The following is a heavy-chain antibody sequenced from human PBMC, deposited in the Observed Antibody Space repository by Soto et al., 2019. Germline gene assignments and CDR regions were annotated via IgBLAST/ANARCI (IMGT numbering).Heavy chain of an antibody. CDR2: IYWDDDK. V-gene: IGHV2-5*02. Sequence: SGPTLVNPTQTLTLTCTLSGFSLNTSRVGVGWIRQPPGKALEWLALIYWDDDKRYSPSLKSRLTITKDTSKNHVVLTMTNMDPVDTATYYCAHRRGYYGSGSYSGMFWFDPWGQGTLVTVSS. CDR3: AHRRGYYGSGSYSGMFWFDP. CDR1: GFSLNTSRVG. J-gene: IGHJ5*02. D-gene: IGHD3-10*01.